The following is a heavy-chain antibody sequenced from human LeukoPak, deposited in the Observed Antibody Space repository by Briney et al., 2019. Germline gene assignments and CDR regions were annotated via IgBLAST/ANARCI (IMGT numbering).Heavy chain of an antibody. CDR1: GFTFSSYA. J-gene: IGHJ2*01. V-gene: IGHV3-23*01. D-gene: IGHD1-26*01. Sequence: VGSLRLSCAASGFTFSSYAMSWVRQAPGKGLEWVSAISGSGGSTYYADSVKGRFTISRDNSKNTLYLQMNSLRAEDTAIYYCAKDRTVGASYWYFDLWGRGTLVTVSS. CDR2: ISGSGGST. CDR3: AKDRTVGASYWYFDL.